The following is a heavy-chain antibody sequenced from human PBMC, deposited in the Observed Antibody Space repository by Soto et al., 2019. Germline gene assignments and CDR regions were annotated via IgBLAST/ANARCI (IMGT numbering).Heavy chain of an antibody. V-gene: IGHV3-9*01. Sequence: SLRLSCAASGFTFDDYAMHWVRQAPGKGLEWVSGISWNSGSIGYADSVKGRFTISRDNAKNSLYLQMNSLRAEDTALYYCASYGSGSIQYWGQGTLVTVSS. CDR3: ASYGSGSIQY. J-gene: IGHJ4*02. D-gene: IGHD3-10*01. CDR1: GFTFDDYA. CDR2: ISWNSGSI.